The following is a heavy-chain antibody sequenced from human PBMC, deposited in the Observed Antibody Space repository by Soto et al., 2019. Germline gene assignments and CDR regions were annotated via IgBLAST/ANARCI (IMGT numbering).Heavy chain of an antibody. J-gene: IGHJ6*04. CDR2: INPNSGGT. CDR1: GYTFTSYG. D-gene: IGHD4-17*01. V-gene: IGHV1-2*04. CDR3: ARGLLYYYGMDV. Sequence: ASVKVSCKASGYTFTSYGISWVRQAPGQGLEWMGWINPNSGGTNYAQKFQGWVTMTRDTSISTAYMELSRLRSDDTAVYYCARGLLYYYGMDVWGKGTTVTVSS.